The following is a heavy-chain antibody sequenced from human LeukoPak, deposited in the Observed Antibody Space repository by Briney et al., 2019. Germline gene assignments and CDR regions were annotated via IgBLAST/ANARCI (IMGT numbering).Heavy chain of an antibody. CDR1: GFTFSTYA. Sequence: GGSLRLSCAASGFTFSTYAMSWVRQAPGKGLEWVSLISGSGSGTHYADSVKGRFTISRDNSKNMLYLHMNTLRADDTAVYYCARSGTEDGYNIYFDHWGQGTLVTVSS. D-gene: IGHD5-24*01. CDR2: ISGSGSGT. V-gene: IGHV3-23*01. CDR3: ARSGTEDGYNIYFDH. J-gene: IGHJ4*02.